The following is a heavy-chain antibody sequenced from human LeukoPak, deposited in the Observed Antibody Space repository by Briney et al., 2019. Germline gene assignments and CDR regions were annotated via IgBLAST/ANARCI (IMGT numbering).Heavy chain of an antibody. Sequence: KPSETLSLTCTVSGGSISSDYWTWIRQPAGKGLEWIGRIYTSGSTNYNPSLKSRVTMSVDTSKNQFSLKLSSVTAADTAVYYCARQVTRSSSWYVGCFDYWGQGTLVTVSS. CDR3: ARQVTRSSSWYVGCFDY. CDR2: IYTSGST. V-gene: IGHV4-4*07. D-gene: IGHD6-13*01. J-gene: IGHJ4*02. CDR1: GGSISSDY.